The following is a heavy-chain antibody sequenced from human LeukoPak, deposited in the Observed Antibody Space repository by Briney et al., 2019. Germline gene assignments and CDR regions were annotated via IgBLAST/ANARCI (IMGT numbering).Heavy chain of an antibody. V-gene: IGHV4-34*01. CDR3: AREGDEYYFDY. CDR1: GGSFSGYY. J-gene: IGHJ4*02. CDR2: INHSGST. D-gene: IGHD5-24*01. Sequence: PSETLSPTCAVYGGSFSGYYWSWIRQPPGKGLEWIGEINHSGSTNYTPSLKSRVTISVDTSKNQFSLKLSSVTAADTAVYYCAREGDEYYFDYWGQGTLVTVSS.